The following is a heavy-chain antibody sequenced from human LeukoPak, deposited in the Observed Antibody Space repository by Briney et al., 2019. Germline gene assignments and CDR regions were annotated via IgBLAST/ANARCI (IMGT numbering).Heavy chain of an antibody. D-gene: IGHD5-18*01. J-gene: IGHJ4*02. CDR3: AKERYSYGPIDY. V-gene: IGHV3-23*01. Sequence: LTGGSLRLSCAASGFTFSSYAMSWVRQAPGKGLEWVSAISGSGGSTYYADSVKGRFTISGDNSKNTLYLQMNSLRAEDTAVYYCAKERYSYGPIDYWGQGTLVTVSS. CDR1: GFTFSSYA. CDR2: ISGSGGST.